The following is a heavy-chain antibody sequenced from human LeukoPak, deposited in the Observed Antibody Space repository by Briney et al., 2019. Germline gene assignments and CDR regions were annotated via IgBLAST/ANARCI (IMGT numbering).Heavy chain of an antibody. D-gene: IGHD3-10*01. CDR2: IYYTGST. V-gene: IGHV4-59*01. Sequence: PSETLSLTCTASGRSISSYYWSWIRQPPGDALDWIGYIYYTGSTNYDPSLKNRVTISIATSKNQFSLKVNSVTAADTAVYYCARYRASGNYKWFDPWGQGTLVTVSS. J-gene: IGHJ5*02. CDR1: GRSISSYY. CDR3: ARYRASGNYKWFDP.